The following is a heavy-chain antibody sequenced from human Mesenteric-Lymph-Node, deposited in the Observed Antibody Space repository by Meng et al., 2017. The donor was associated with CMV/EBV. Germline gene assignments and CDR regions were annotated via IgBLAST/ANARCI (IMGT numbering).Heavy chain of an antibody. Sequence: QVTLDQWGGGLMKPSETLSATCAVYGWSFSGYYWNWIRQSPEKGLEWIGEINHSGSTTYNPSFTSRIIISVDTSTNQISLNMSSVTAADTAVYYCARGSSYDILTGYFDYWGQGALVTVSS. V-gene: IGHV4-34*01. D-gene: IGHD3-9*01. CDR2: INHSGST. CDR3: ARGSSYDILTGYFDY. J-gene: IGHJ4*02. CDR1: GWSFSGYY.